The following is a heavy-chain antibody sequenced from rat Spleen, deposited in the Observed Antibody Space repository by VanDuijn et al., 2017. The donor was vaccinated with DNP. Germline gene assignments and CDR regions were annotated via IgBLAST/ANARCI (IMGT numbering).Heavy chain of an antibody. Sequence: EVQVLESGGGLVQPGNSLKLSCATSGFTFSTAWMYWYRQFPEKRLEWVARIKDKSNNYATDYTESVKGRFTISRDDSKSSIYLQMNNLKEEDTAIYYCTTEGGFAYWGQGTLVTVSS. CDR1: GFTFSTAW. D-gene: IGHD3-7*01. J-gene: IGHJ3*01. V-gene: IGHV6-6*01. CDR3: TTEGGFAY. CDR2: IKDKSNNYAT.